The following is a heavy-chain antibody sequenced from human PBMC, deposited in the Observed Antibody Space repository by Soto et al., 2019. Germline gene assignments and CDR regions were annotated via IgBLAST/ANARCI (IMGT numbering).Heavy chain of an antibody. CDR2: ISSSSSYI. V-gene: IGHV3-21*01. D-gene: IGHD6-19*01. CDR1: GFTFSSYS. Sequence: EVQLVESGGGLVKPGGSLRLSCAASGFTFSSYSMNWVRQAPGKGLEWVSSISSSSSYIYYADSVKGRFTISRDNAKNSLYLQMNSLRAEDTAVYYCARATGIAVAGVDAFDIWGQGTMVTVSS. J-gene: IGHJ3*02. CDR3: ARATGIAVAGVDAFDI.